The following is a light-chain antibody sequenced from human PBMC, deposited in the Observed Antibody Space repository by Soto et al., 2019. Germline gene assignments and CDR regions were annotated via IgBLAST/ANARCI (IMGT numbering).Light chain of an antibody. V-gene: IGLV2-8*01. CDR3: SSYAGSNNYV. J-gene: IGLJ1*01. Sequence: QSVLTQPPSASGSPGQSVTISCTGTSSDVGGYGYVSWYQQHPGKAPKLMIYEVSKRPSGVPDRFSGSKSGNTASLTVSGLQAEDEADYYCSSYAGSNNYVFGTGTKVT. CDR2: EVS. CDR1: SSDVGGYGY.